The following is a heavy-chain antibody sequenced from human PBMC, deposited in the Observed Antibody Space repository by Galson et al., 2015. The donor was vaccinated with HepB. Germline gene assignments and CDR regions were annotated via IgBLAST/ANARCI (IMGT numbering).Heavy chain of an antibody. CDR2: ISYDGSNK. J-gene: IGHJ4*02. V-gene: IGHV3-30*18. CDR1: GFTFSSYG. D-gene: IGHD5-18*01. Sequence: SLRLSCAASGFTFSSYGMHWVRQAPGKGLEWVAVISYDGSNKYYADSVKGRFTISRDNSKNTLYLQMNSLRAEDTAVYYCAKDPKRGYSYGHGVDYWGQGTLVTVSS. CDR3: AKDPKRGYSYGHGVDY.